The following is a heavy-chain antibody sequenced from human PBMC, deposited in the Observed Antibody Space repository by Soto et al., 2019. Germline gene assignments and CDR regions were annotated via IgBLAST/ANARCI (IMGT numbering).Heavy chain of an antibody. CDR3: AKDGDNSSPIGGEGYFDF. CDR2: VSDSGGST. V-gene: IGHV3-23*01. D-gene: IGHD6-13*01. Sequence: EVQLLESGGGLVQPGGSLRLSCAASGFTFSSFAMSWVRQAPGKGLEWVSLVSDSGGSTYYADSVKGRFTISRDNSKNTLFLQMNSLRVEDTAIYYCAKDGDNSSPIGGEGYFDFWGQGALVTVSS. CDR1: GFTFSSFA. J-gene: IGHJ4*02.